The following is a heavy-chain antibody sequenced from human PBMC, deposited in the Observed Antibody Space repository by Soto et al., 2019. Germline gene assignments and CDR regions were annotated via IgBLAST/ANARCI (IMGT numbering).Heavy chain of an antibody. Sequence: ASVTVSCKASVYTFTSYGISWVRQAPGQGLEWMGWISAYNSNTNYAQKLQGRVTMTTDTSTSTAYMELRSLRSDDTAVYYCARDLEGDYYDSSGYSYFDYWGQGTLVTVSS. CDR2: ISAYNSNT. CDR1: VYTFTSYG. CDR3: ARDLEGDYYDSSGYSYFDY. J-gene: IGHJ4*02. D-gene: IGHD3-22*01. V-gene: IGHV1-18*01.